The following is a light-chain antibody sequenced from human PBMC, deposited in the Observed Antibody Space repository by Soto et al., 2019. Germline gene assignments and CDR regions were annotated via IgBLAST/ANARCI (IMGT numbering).Light chain of an antibody. CDR3: SSYTSSSTYV. CDR1: SSDVGGYNY. Sequence: QSALTQPASVSGSPGQSITISCTGTSSDVGGYNYVSWYQQHPGKAPKLMIYEVSNRPSGVSNRFSGSKSGNMASLTISGLQADDEADYYCSSYTSSSTYVFGTGTKLTV. CDR2: EVS. V-gene: IGLV2-14*01. J-gene: IGLJ1*01.